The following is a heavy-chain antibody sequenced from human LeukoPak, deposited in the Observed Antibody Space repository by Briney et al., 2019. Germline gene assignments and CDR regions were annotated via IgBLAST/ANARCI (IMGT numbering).Heavy chain of an antibody. Sequence: GGSLRLSCAASDLTFSRAWMNWVRQAPGKGLEWVGRIRSKSDGGTTDYAAPVKGRFTISRDDSKNTLYMQMNSLQTEDSAVYYCSTIFPYDSNVDWGQGTLVTVSS. V-gene: IGHV3-15*07. D-gene: IGHD3-22*01. CDR2: IRSKSDGGTT. CDR3: STIFPYDSNVD. J-gene: IGHJ4*02. CDR1: DLTFSRAW.